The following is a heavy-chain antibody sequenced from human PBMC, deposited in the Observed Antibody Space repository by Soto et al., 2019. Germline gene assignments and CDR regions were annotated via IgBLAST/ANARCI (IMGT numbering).Heavy chain of an antibody. D-gene: IGHD5-12*01. CDR3: ARDSLALFDS. J-gene: IGHJ4*02. V-gene: IGHV4-61*01. CDR2: IYSSGST. Sequence: SETLSLTCTVSDGSVSSGSYYWTWMRQPPGKGLEWIGYIYSSGSTLYNPSLKSRVIISADTSMNQFSLKLSSVTAADTAVYYCARDSLALFDSWGQGTLVTVSA. CDR1: DGSVSSGSYY.